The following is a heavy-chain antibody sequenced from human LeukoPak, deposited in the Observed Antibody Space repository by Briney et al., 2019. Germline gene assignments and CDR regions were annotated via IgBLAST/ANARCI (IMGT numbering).Heavy chain of an antibody. J-gene: IGHJ4*02. D-gene: IGHD6-6*01. CDR2: INPNSGAT. CDR1: GYTFNGYY. V-gene: IGHV1-2*02. CDR3: AKDMWREQLGVVRD. Sequence: ASVKVSCKASGYTFNGYYIHWVRQAPGQGLEWMGWINPNSGATNYAQRFQDRVTVTRDSSISTAYMELTRLTSDDTAVYYCAKDMWREQLGVVRDWGQGTLVTVSS.